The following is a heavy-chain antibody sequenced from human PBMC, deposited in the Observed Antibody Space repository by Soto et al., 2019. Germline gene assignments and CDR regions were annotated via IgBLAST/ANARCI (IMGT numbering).Heavy chain of an antibody. V-gene: IGHV3-48*01. CDR3: AIAMAGKWHPFAY. J-gene: IGHJ4*01. Sequence: GGSLRLSCAASGFTFSSYSMNWVRQAPGKGLEWVSYISSSSSNTYYADSVKGRFTISRDNSKNTLYLQMDSLRPEDTAVYYCAIAMAGKWHPFAYRGHGTLVTVSS. CDR2: ISSSSSNT. CDR1: GFTFSSYS. D-gene: IGHD6-19*01.